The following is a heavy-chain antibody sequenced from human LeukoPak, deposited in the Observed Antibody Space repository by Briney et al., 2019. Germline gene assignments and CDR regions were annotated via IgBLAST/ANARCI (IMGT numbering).Heavy chain of an antibody. Sequence: GGSLRLSCAASGFTFSSYGMHWVRQAPGKGLEWVAVISYDGMNKHYADSVKGRFTISRDNSKKTLYLQMNSLRAGDTAVYYCTNSRGDWAIWAYFDYWAREPWSPSPQ. D-gene: IGHD2-21*02. V-gene: IGHV3-30*18. CDR2: ISYDGMNK. J-gene: IGHJ4*02. CDR1: GFTFSSYG. CDR3: TNSRGDWAIWAYFDY.